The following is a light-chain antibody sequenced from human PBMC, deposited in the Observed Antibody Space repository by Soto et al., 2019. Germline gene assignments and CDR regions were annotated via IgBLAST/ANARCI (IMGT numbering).Light chain of an antibody. V-gene: IGKV3-15*01. J-gene: IGKJ4*01. Sequence: DIILTQSPAIVSVSPGERATLSCRASRSVSTNLAWYQHKHGQAPRLLIYGASTRVTDIPARFSGSGSGTDVALTINYLKSEDFGVYYCQQYDKSLPPVTFGGGTKVEI. CDR2: GAS. CDR3: QQYDKSLPPVT. CDR1: RSVSTN.